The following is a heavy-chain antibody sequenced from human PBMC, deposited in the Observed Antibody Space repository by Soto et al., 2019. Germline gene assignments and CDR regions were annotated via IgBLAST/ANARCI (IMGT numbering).Heavy chain of an antibody. J-gene: IGHJ5*02. D-gene: IGHD4-17*01. CDR2: ISGYNGNT. CDR3: ARVRPVTTSVLNWYDP. CDR1: GYTFTSYG. Sequence: QVQLVQSGAEVKKPGASVKVSCQASGYTFTSYGISWVRQAPGQGLEWMGWISGYNGNTNYAQKVQDRVIMTTDTPTNTAYMELMSRRSDDTAVYYCARVRPVTTSVLNWYDPWGQGTLVTVSS. V-gene: IGHV1-18*01.